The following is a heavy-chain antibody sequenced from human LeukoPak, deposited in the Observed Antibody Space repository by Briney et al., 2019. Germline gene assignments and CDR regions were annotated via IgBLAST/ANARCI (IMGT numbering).Heavy chain of an antibody. Sequence: SETLSLTCAVYGGSFSGYYWSWVRLPPGKGLEWIGEINHSGSTNYNPSLKSRVTISVDTSKNQFSLKLSSVTAADTAVYYCARRIVVITTLDYWGQGTLVTVSS. D-gene: IGHD3-22*01. CDR3: ARRIVVITTLDY. V-gene: IGHV4-34*01. J-gene: IGHJ4*02. CDR2: INHSGST. CDR1: GGSFSGYY.